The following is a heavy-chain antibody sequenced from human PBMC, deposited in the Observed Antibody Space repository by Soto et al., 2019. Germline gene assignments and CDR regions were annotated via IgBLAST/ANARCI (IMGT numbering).Heavy chain of an antibody. CDR2: ISSSGSTI. D-gene: IGHD3-16*01. Sequence: EVQLVESGGGLVQPGGSLRLSCAASGFTFSSYEMNWVRQAPGKGLEWVSYISSSGSTIYYADSVKGRFTISRDKAKNSLYLKMNSLRAEDTAVYYCARERFTGKNGMDVWGQGTTVTVSS. CDR3: ARERFTGKNGMDV. J-gene: IGHJ6*02. CDR1: GFTFSSYE. V-gene: IGHV3-48*03.